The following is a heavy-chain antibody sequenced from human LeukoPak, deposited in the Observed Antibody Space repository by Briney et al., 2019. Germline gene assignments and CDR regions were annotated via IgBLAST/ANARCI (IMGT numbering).Heavy chain of an antibody. Sequence: GGSLRPSCAAFGFTVSNNFLSWVRQAPGKGLEWVSVLYSGGTTFYADSVKGRFPISRDNAKNTLYLQMNSLRAEDTAVYYCARDFYRAGTHYFDYWGQGTLVTVSS. V-gene: IGHV3-53*01. CDR3: ARDFYRAGTHYFDY. J-gene: IGHJ4*02. CDR1: GFTVSNNF. CDR2: LYSGGTT. D-gene: IGHD3-10*01.